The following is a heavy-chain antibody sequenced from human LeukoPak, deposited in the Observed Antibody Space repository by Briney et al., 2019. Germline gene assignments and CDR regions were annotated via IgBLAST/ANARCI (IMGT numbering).Heavy chain of an antibody. V-gene: IGHV3-23*01. J-gene: IGHJ4*02. CDR2: ISGSGGST. CDR1: GFTFSSYA. CDR3: AKDPRYFDY. Sequence: GGSLRLSCAASGFTFSSYAMTWVRQAPGKGLEWVSSISGSGGSTYYTDSVKGRFTISRDNSKKSLYLQMNSLRAKDTAVYYCAKDPRYFDYWGQGTLVTVSS.